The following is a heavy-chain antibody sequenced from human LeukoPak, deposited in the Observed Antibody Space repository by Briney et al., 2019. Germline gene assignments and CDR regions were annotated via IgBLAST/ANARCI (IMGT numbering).Heavy chain of an antibody. J-gene: IGHJ4*02. CDR1: GFTFSSYG. CDR2: ISYDGSNK. CDR3: AKDPYDYGDYVPDY. D-gene: IGHD4-17*01. Sequence: GRSLGLSCAASGFTFSSYGMHWVRQAPGKGLEWVAVISYDGSNKYYADSVKGRFTISRDNSKNTLYLQMNSLRAEDTAMYYCAKDPYDYGDYVPDYWGQGTLDTVSS. V-gene: IGHV3-30*18.